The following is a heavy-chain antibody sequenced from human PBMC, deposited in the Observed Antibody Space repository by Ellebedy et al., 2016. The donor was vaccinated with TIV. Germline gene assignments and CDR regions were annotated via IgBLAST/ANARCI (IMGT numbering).Heavy chain of an antibody. Sequence: MPSETLSLTCTVSGGSISSYYWSWIRQSPGKGLEWIGYMSYSGSTNYNPSLKSRVTISVDTSKNQFSLRLSSVTAADTAVYYCAEEYNSDWSIKFESWGQGTLVTVSS. CDR2: MSYSGST. D-gene: IGHD6-19*01. CDR3: AEEYNSDWSIKFES. J-gene: IGHJ4*02. V-gene: IGHV4-59*08. CDR1: GGSISSYY.